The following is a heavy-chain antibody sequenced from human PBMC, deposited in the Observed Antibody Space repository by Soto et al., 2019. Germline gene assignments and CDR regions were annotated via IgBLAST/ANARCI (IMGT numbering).Heavy chain of an antibody. CDR2: TNPNSGGT. CDR1: GYTFTGYY. CDR3: ARAGDYYDSSGYPRAFYFDL. D-gene: IGHD3-22*01. Sequence: ASVKVSCKASGYTFTGYYMHWVRQAPGQGLEWMGWTNPNSGGTNYAQKFQGWVTMTRDTSISTAYMELSRLRSDDTAVYYCARAGDYYDSSGYPRAFYFDLWGRGTLVTVSS. V-gene: IGHV1-2*04. J-gene: IGHJ2*01.